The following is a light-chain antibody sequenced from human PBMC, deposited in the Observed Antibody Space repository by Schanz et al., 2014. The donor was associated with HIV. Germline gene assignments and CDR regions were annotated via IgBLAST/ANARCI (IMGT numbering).Light chain of an antibody. J-gene: IGLJ2*01. CDR2: DVS. CDR3: CSYAGISTSVV. CDR1: SRDVGSYNF. Sequence: QSALTQPASVSGSPGQSITISCTGTSRDVGSYNFVSWYQQHPGKAPKLLIYDVSKRPSGVSNRFSGSRSGNTASLTISGLQAEDEAHYYCCSYAGISTSVVFGGGTKLTVL. V-gene: IGLV2-23*02.